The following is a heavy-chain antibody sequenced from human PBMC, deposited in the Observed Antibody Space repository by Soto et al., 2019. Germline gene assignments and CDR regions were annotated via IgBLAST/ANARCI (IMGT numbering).Heavy chain of an antibody. CDR3: ARGQLRYFDWLYPVDAFDI. V-gene: IGHV4-31*03. D-gene: IGHD3-9*01. CDR1: GGSISSGGYY. CDR2: IYYSGST. Sequence: TLSLTCTVSGGSISSGGYYWSWIPQHPGKGLEWIGYIYYSGSTYYNPSLKSRVTISVDTSKNQFSLKLSSVTAADTAVYYCARGQLRYFDWLYPVDAFDIWGQGTMVTVSS. J-gene: IGHJ3*02.